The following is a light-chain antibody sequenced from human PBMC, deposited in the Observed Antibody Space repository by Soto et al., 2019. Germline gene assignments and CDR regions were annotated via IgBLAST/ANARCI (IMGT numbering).Light chain of an antibody. V-gene: IGLV2-8*01. J-gene: IGLJ1*01. CDR2: EVT. Sequence: QPVLTQPPSASGYTGQSVTVSCTGTSSDVGTSNYVSWYQQHPGKAPKLMIYEVTRRPSGVPDRFSGSKSGNTASLTVSGLQADDEADYYCSSRSGTDILYVFGTGTKVTVL. CDR1: SSDVGTSNY. CDR3: SSRSGTDILYV.